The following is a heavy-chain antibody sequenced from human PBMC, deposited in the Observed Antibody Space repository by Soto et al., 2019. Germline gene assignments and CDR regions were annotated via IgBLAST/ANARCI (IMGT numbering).Heavy chain of an antibody. Sequence: PRESLKISCKGSGYSFTSYWIGWVRQMPGKGLEWMGIIYPGDSDTRYSPSFQGQVTISADKSISTAYLQWSSLKASDTAMYYCARLPCSGGSCYDYYYYYGMDVWGQGTTVTVSS. CDR2: IYPGDSDT. CDR3: ARLPCSGGSCYDYYYYYGMDV. D-gene: IGHD2-15*01. J-gene: IGHJ6*02. CDR1: GYSFTSYW. V-gene: IGHV5-51*01.